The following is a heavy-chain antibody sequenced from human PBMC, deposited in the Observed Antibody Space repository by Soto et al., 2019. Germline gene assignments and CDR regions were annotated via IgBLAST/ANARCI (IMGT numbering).Heavy chain of an antibody. CDR3: ARYPKPYDSSGYYYY. CDR1: GFTFSDYW. Sequence: GGSLRLSCAASGFTFSDYWMSWVRQAPGKGLEWVATIKQDGSEEYYVHSVKGRFTISRDNAKNSLDLQMNSLGAEDTAVYYCARYPKPYDSSGYYYYWGQGTLVTVSS. CDR2: IKQDGSEE. J-gene: IGHJ4*02. V-gene: IGHV3-7*01. D-gene: IGHD3-22*01.